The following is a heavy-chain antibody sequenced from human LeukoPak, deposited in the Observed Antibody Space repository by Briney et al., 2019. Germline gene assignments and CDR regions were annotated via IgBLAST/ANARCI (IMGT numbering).Heavy chain of an antibody. Sequence: EASVKVSCKASGYTFTSYGISWVRQAPGQGLEWVGWISAYNGNTNYAQKLQGRVTMTTDTSTSTAYMELRSLRSDDTAVYYCARDRPYNSGSLYGMDVWGQGTTVTVSS. CDR3: ARDRPYNSGSLYGMDV. V-gene: IGHV1-18*01. CDR2: ISAYNGNT. D-gene: IGHD6-19*01. J-gene: IGHJ6*02. CDR1: GYTFTSYG.